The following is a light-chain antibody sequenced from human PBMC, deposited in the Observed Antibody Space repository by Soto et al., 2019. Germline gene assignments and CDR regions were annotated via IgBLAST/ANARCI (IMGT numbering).Light chain of an antibody. V-gene: IGKV1-5*03. CDR1: QNINSW. CDR2: KAS. Sequence: DFQMTQSPSTLSASVGDRVTITCRASQNINSWLAWHQQKPGKAPKLLIYKASSLESGVPSRFSGSESGTEFTLTISSLQPDDFATYFCQQYNGPWTFGQGTTVELK. CDR3: QQYNGPWT. J-gene: IGKJ1*01.